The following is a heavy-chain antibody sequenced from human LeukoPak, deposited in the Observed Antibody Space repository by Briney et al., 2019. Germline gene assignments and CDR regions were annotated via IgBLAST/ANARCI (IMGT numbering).Heavy chain of an antibody. D-gene: IGHD3-22*01. CDR1: GYTFTSYG. CDR3: ARVLPYYDSSGYYYVGAFDI. J-gene: IGHJ3*02. CDR2: ISAYNGNT. Sequence: GASVKVSCKASGYTFTSYGISWVRHAPGQGLEWMGWISAYNGNTNYAQKLQGRVTMTTDTSTSTAYMELRSLRSDHTAVYYCARVLPYYDSSGYYYVGAFDIWGQGTMVTVSS. V-gene: IGHV1-18*01.